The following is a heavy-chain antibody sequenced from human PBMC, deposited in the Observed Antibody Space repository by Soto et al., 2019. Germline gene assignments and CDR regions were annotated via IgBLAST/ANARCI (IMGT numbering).Heavy chain of an antibody. D-gene: IGHD5-18*01. Sequence: SGTLSLTRAVYGGSFSGYYWSWIRQPPGKGLEWIGEINHSGSTNYNPSLKSRVTISVDTSKNQFSLKLSSVTAADTAVYYCARSIQLWLVDYWGQGTLVTVSS. J-gene: IGHJ4*02. CDR3: ARSIQLWLVDY. V-gene: IGHV4-34*01. CDR2: INHSGST. CDR1: GGSFSGYY.